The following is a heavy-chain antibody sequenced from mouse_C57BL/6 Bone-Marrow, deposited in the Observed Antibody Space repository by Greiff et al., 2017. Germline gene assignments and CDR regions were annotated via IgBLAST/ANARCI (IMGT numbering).Heavy chain of an antibody. CDR2: IDPSDSYT. CDR1: GYTFTSYW. J-gene: IGHJ4*01. CDR3: ARSRGNYLYHYAMDY. V-gene: IGHV1-69*01. D-gene: IGHD2-1*01. Sequence: QVQLQQPGAELVMPGASVKLSCKASGYTFTSYWMHWVKQRPGQGLEWIGEIDPSDSYTNYNQKFKGKSTLTVDKSSSTAYMQLSSLTSEDSAVYYCARSRGNYLYHYAMDYWGQGTSVTVSS.